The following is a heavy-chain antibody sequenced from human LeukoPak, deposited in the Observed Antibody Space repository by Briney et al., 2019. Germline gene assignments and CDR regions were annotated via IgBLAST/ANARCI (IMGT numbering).Heavy chain of an antibody. D-gene: IGHD3-3*01. Sequence: PSETLSLTCTVSGGSISSYYWSWIRQPAGKGLEWIGRIYTSGSTNYNPSLQSRVTMSVDTSKNQFSLKLSSVTAADTAVYYCARERVNYDFWSGVPDFDPWGQGTLVTVSS. CDR2: IYTSGST. V-gene: IGHV4-4*07. CDR3: ARERVNYDFWSGVPDFDP. J-gene: IGHJ5*02. CDR1: GGSISSYY.